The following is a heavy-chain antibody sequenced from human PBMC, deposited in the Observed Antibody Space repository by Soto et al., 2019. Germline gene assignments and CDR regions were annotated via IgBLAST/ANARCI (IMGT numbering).Heavy chain of an antibody. V-gene: IGHV4-39*01. CDR2: IYYSGST. CDR1: GGSISSSSYY. CDR3: ARQEHSSGTYYFDY. Sequence: QLQLQESGPGLVKPSETLSLTCTVSGGSISSSSYYWGWISQPPGKGLEWIGSIYYSGSTYYNPSLKSRVTISVDTSKNQFSLKLSSVTAADTAVYYCARQEHSSGTYYFDYWGQGTLVTVSS. D-gene: IGHD6-19*01. J-gene: IGHJ4*02.